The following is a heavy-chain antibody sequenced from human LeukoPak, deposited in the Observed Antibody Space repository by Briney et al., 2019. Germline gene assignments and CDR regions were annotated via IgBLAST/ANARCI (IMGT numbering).Heavy chain of an antibody. D-gene: IGHD3-10*01. J-gene: IGHJ4*02. CDR2: IGTAGDT. CDR3: ARDWFGELDY. CDR1: GFTFSSYD. Sequence: GGSLRLSCAASGFTFSSYDMHWVRQAAGTGLEWVSAIGTAGDTYYPGSVRGRFTISRENAKNSLYLQMNSLRAGDTAVYYCARDWFGELDYWGQETLVTVSS. V-gene: IGHV3-13*04.